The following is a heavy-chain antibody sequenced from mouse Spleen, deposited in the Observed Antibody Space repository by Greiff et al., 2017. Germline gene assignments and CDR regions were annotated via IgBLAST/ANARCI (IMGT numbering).Heavy chain of an antibody. CDR3: ARHNGDYGGYAMDY. CDR2: IWSDGST. V-gene: IGHV2-6-1*01. CDR1: GFSLTSYG. Sequence: VQGVESGPGLVAPSQSLSITCTISGFSLTSYGVHWVRQPPGKGLEWLVVIWSDGSTTYNSALKSRLSISKDNSKSQVFLKVNSLQADDTAMYYCARHNGDYGGYAMDYWGQGTSVTVSS. J-gene: IGHJ4*01. D-gene: IGHD2-13*01.